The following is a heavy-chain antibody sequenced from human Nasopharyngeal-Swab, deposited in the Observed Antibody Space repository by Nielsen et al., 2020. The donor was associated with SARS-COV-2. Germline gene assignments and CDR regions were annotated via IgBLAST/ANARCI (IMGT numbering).Heavy chain of an antibody. CDR3: AREGAAVAGDWYFDL. CDR1: GGTFSSYA. D-gene: IGHD6-19*01. CDR2: IIPIFGTA. J-gene: IGHJ2*01. Sequence: SVKVSCKASGGTFSSYAISWVRQAPGQGLEWMGGIIPIFGTANYAQKFQGRVTITADGSTSTAYMELSSLRSEDTAVYYCAREGAAVAGDWYFDLWGRGTLVTVSS. V-gene: IGHV1-69*13.